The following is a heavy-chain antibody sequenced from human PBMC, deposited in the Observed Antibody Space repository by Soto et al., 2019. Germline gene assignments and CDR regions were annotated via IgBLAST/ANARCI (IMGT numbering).Heavy chain of an antibody. CDR3: AKGDNLGPKTGYAFDP. Sequence: SQTLSLTCAISGDSVSSNTASWNWIRQSPSRGLEWLGRTYFRSKWYNEYAGSVKSRIIINPDTSNNQFSLQLNSVPPEDTAVYFCAKGDNLGPKTGYAFDPWGQGIMVTVSS. CDR1: GDSVSSNTAS. D-gene: IGHD5-12*01. CDR2: TYFRSKWYN. J-gene: IGHJ5*02. V-gene: IGHV6-1*01.